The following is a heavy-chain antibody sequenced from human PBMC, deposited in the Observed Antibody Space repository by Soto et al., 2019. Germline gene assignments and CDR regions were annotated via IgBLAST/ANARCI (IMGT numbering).Heavy chain of an antibody. Sequence: EVQLLESGGGLVQPGGSLTVSCAASGFTFGAHPMSWVRLAPGKGLEWVSTISGYGGSTYYPDSLKGRFIISRDNSKNTLYLQINHLRAEDTPIYFCAKQRTTVTTSFDYWGQGTLVP. CDR2: ISGYGGST. D-gene: IGHD4-17*01. CDR1: GFTFGAHP. J-gene: IGHJ4*02. V-gene: IGHV3-23*01. CDR3: AKQRTTVTTSFDY.